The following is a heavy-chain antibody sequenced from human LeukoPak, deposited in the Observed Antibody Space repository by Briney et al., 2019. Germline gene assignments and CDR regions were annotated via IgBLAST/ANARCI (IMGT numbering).Heavy chain of an antibody. V-gene: IGHV1-8*01. CDR3: ARESSSSSWYRPYYYYYYMDV. CDR2: MNPNSDNT. CDR1: GYTFTSYD. Sequence: ASVKVSCKASGYTFTSYDINWVRQATGQGLEWMGWMNPNSDNTGYAQKFQGRVAMTRNTSISTAYMELSSLRSEDTAVYYCARESSSSSWYRPYYYYYYMDVWGKGTTVTVSS. D-gene: IGHD6-13*01. J-gene: IGHJ6*03.